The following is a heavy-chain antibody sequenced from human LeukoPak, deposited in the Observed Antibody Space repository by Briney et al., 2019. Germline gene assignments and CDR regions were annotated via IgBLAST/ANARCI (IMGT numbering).Heavy chain of an antibody. CDR1: GGSISSNW. V-gene: IGHV4-4*02. Sequence: SGTLSLTCAVSGGSISSNWWSWVRQPPGKGLEWIGEIDHSGSTNYNPSLKSRVTMSVDTSKNQFSLNLNSVTAADTAVYYCARGDNSIASFDYWGQGTLVTVSS. CDR3: ARGDNSIASFDY. D-gene: IGHD4-23*01. J-gene: IGHJ4*02. CDR2: IDHSGST.